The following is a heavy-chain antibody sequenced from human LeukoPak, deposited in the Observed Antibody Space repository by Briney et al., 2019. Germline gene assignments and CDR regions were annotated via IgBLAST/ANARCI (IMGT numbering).Heavy chain of an antibody. CDR3: ARYYDSSGYLDY. CDR1: GGSISSYY. D-gene: IGHD3-22*01. J-gene: IGHJ4*02. V-gene: IGHV4-59*01. CDR2: IYYSGST. Sequence: SETLSLTCTVSGGSISSYYWRWIRQPPGKGLEWIGYIYYSGSTNYNPSLKSRVTISVDTSKNQFSLKLSSVTAADTAVYYCARYYDSSGYLDYWGQGTLVTVSS.